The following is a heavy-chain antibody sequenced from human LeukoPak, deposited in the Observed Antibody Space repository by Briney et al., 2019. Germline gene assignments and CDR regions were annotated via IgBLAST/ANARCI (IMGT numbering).Heavy chain of an antibody. CDR2: INHSGST. Sequence: SETLSLTCAVYGGSFSGYYWSWIPQPPGQGLEWIGEINHSGSTNYNPSLKSRVTISVDTSKNQFSLKLSSVTAADTAVYYCARWAAALPRVPKSHMDVWGKGTTVTVSS. V-gene: IGHV4-34*01. CDR1: GGSFSGYY. J-gene: IGHJ6*03. CDR3: ARWAAALPRVPKSHMDV. D-gene: IGHD3-10*01.